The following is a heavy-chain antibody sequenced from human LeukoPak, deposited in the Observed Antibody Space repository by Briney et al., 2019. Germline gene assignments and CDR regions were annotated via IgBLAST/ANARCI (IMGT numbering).Heavy chain of an antibody. CDR1: GGSFSGYY. J-gene: IGHJ4*02. CDR2: INHSGST. D-gene: IGHD2-21*01. Sequence: SETLSLTCAVYGGSFSGYYWSWIRQPPGKGLEWIGEINHSGSTNYNPSLKSRVTISVDTSKNQFSLKLSSVTAADTAVYYCAVGAYGPTTDYWGQGTLVTVSS. CDR3: AVGAYGPTTDY. V-gene: IGHV4-34*01.